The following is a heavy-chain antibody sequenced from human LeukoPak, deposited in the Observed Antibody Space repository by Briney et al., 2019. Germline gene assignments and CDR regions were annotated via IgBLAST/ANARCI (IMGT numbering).Heavy chain of an antibody. V-gene: IGHV4-31*03. J-gene: IGHJ6*02. Sequence: SQTLSLTCTVSDGSISSGGYYWSWIRQHPGKGLEWIGYIYYSGSTYYNPSLKSRVTISVDTSKNQFSLKLSSVTAADTAVYYCARDRIRFLEWLSPNYYYGMDVWGQGTTVTVSS. CDR1: DGSISSGGYY. D-gene: IGHD3-3*01. CDR2: IYYSGST. CDR3: ARDRIRFLEWLSPNYYYGMDV.